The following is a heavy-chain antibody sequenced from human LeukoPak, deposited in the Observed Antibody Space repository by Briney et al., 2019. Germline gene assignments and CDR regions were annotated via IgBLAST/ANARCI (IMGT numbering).Heavy chain of an antibody. CDR1: GGTFSSYA. J-gene: IGHJ3*02. CDR3: ARENSSGSYATDAFDI. V-gene: IGHV1-46*01. D-gene: IGHD1-26*01. Sequence: ASVKVSCKASGGTFSSYAISWVRQAPGQGLEWMGIINPSGGSTSYAQKFQGRVTMTRDMSTSTVYMELSSLRSEDTAVYYCARENSSGSYATDAFDIWGQGTMVTVSS. CDR2: INPSGGST.